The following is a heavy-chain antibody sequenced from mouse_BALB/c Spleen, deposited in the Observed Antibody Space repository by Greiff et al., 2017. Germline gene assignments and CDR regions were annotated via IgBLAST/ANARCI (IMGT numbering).Heavy chain of an antibody. Sequence: EVQRVESGGGLLQPKGSLKLSCAASGFTFNTYAMNWVRQAPGKGLEWVARIRSKSNNYATYYADSVKDRFTISRDDSQSMLYLQMNNLKTEDTAMYYCVRRAMDYWGQGTSVTVSS. CDR2: IRSKSNNYAT. V-gene: IGHV10-1*02. J-gene: IGHJ4*01. CDR3: VRRAMDY. CDR1: GFTFNTYA.